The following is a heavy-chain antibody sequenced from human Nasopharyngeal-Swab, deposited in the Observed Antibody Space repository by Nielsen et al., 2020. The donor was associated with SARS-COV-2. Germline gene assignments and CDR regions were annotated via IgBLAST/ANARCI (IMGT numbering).Heavy chain of an antibody. D-gene: IGHD5-12*01. Sequence: GESLKISCAASGFSFSEYYMSWIRQAPGKGLEWISDISSSGSITHYADSMKGRFTISRDNAKKSLYLQMNSLRAEDTAVYYCASHFTGYGWHGGDYYYMDVWGKGTTVTVSS. CDR1: GFSFSEYY. V-gene: IGHV3-11*04. J-gene: IGHJ6*03. CDR2: ISSSGSIT. CDR3: ASHFTGYGWHGGDYYYMDV.